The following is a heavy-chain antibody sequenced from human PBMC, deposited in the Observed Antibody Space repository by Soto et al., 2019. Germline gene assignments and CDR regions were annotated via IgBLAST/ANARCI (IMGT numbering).Heavy chain of an antibody. CDR2: ISGSGGTT. D-gene: IGHD6-13*01. J-gene: IGHJ1*01. CDR3: AKDQAAAGTISRYFHY. Sequence: EVQLLESGGGLVQPEGSLRLSCAASGFTFSSYAMSWVRQAPGKGLEWVSGISGSGGTTYYADSVKGRFTISRDNSKNTLYLQVNSLRAEDTAVYYCAKDQAAAGTISRYFHYWGQGTLVTVSS. CDR1: GFTFSSYA. V-gene: IGHV3-23*01.